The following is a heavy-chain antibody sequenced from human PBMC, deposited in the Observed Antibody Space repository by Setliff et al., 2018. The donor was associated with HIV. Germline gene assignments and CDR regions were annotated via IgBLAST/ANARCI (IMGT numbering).Heavy chain of an antibody. V-gene: IGHV1-8*01. Sequence: RASVKVSCKASGYSFTKYEINWVRQAPGQGLEWLGWVSPSIGNSGSAQMFQGRLTMTRDTSTSTAYMELSSLTSDDTAIYYCARGRLSWSPDFWGQGTLVTVSS. CDR3: ARGRLSWSPDF. CDR1: GYSFTKYE. CDR2: VSPSIGNS. J-gene: IGHJ4*02.